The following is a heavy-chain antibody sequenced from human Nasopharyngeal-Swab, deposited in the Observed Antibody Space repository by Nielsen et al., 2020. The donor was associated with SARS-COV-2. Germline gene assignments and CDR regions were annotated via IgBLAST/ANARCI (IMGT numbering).Heavy chain of an antibody. V-gene: IGHV3-11*06. CDR1: GFTFSDYY. CDR3: ASLRNDYVWVSYRSPDAFDI. D-gene: IGHD3-16*02. CDR2: ISSSSSYT. J-gene: IGHJ3*02. Sequence: GRSLRLSCAASGFTFSDYYMSWIRQAPGKGLEWVSYISSSSSYTNYADSVKGRLTISRDNAKNSLYLQMNSLRAEDTAVYYCASLRNDYVWVSYRSPDAFDIWGQGTMVTVSS.